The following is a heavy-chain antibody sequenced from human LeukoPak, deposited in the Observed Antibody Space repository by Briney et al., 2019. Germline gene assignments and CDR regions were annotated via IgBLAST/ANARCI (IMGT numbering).Heavy chain of an antibody. CDR2: IYYSGST. V-gene: IGHV4-59*08. D-gene: IGHD6-19*01. CDR1: GGSISSYY. Sequence: SETLSLTCTVSGGSISSYYWSWIRQPPGKGLEWIGYIYYSGSTNYNPSLKSRVTISVDTSKNQFSLKLSSVTAADTAVYCCARLDSSAWYVKYWGQGTLVTVSS. CDR3: ARLDSSAWYVKY. J-gene: IGHJ4*02.